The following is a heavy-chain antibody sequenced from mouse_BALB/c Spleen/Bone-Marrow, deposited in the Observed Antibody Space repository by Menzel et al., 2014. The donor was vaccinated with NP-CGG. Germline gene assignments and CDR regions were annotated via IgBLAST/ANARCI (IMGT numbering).Heavy chain of an antibody. J-gene: IGHJ2*01. D-gene: IGHD6-2*01. CDR2: INPSSNYT. CDR3: ARVLRWSLDY. Sequence: VQLVESGAELARPGASVKMSCKASGYTFTSYTMHWVKQRPGQGLEWIGFINPSSNYTNYNQKFKDKATLTADKSSSTAYMQLSRLTSEDSAVYYCARVLRWSLDYWGQGTTLTVSS. CDR1: GYTFTSYT. V-gene: IGHV1-4*01.